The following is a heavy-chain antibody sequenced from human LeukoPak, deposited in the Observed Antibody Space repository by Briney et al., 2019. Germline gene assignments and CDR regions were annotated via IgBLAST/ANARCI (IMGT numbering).Heavy chain of an antibody. Sequence: PGGSLRLSCAASGFTFRTSWMHWVRQAPGKGLVWVSRISSDGRNTIYPDAVKGRFTISRDNTNNILYLQMNSLRGDDTAVYYCARERDLRGAYCMDVWGKGTTVTVSS. J-gene: IGHJ6*03. V-gene: IGHV3-74*01. CDR1: GFTFRTSW. CDR3: ARERDLRGAYCMDV. D-gene: IGHD5/OR15-5a*01. CDR2: ISSDGRNT.